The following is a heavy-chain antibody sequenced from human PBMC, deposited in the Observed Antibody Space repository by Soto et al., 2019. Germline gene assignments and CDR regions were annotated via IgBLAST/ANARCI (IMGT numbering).Heavy chain of an antibody. J-gene: IGHJ6*02. CDR3: ASRVLCDMDV. V-gene: IGHV1-46*01. Sequence: ASVKVSCKASGDTFTTNYLHWVRQAPGQGLEWMGRINPNNGATLYAQEFQGKLILTTDTSASTVYMDLNSVKSEDSAVYYCASRVLCDMDVWGQGTTVTVSS. CDR2: INPNNGAT. D-gene: IGHD2-21*01. CDR1: GDTFTTNY.